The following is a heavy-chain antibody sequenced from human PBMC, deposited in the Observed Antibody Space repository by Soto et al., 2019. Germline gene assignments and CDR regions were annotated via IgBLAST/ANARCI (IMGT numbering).Heavy chain of an antibody. V-gene: IGHV1-18*01. J-gene: IGHJ4*02. CDR2: ISTYNGNT. D-gene: IGHD3-3*01. CDR3: ARVLARYYDFWGGYFEY. CDR1: GYTFTNYG. Sequence: QVQLVQSGAEVKKPGASVKVSCKASGYTFTNYGISWVRQAPGQGLEWMGWISTYNGNTNYAQNLQDRVTMTTDTSTSTAYIELRGLRSDDTAVFYCARVLARYYDFWGGYFEYWGQGSLVTVSS.